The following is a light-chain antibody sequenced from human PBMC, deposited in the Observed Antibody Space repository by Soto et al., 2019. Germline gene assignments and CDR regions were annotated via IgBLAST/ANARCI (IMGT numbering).Light chain of an antibody. V-gene: IGKV1-5*03. CDR1: QTISSW. Sequence: DIKMTQSPSTLSGSKGDRVTITCRASQTISSWLAWYQQKPGKAPKLLIYKASTLKSGVPSRFGGSGSGTEFTLTISSLQPEDFATYYCQHYNSYSEAFGQGTKVDNK. CDR3: QHYNSYSEA. J-gene: IGKJ1*01. CDR2: KAS.